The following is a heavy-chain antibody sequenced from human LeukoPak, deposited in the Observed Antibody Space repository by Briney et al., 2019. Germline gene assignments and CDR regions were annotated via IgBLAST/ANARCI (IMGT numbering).Heavy chain of an antibody. CDR3: VRGWDYDFWSGYYDY. D-gene: IGHD3-3*01. Sequence: GGSLRLSCAASGFTFSSYWMSWVRQAPGKGLEWVANIKQDGSEKYYVDSVKGRFTISRDNAKNSLYLQMSSLRAEDTALYYCVRGWDYDFWSGYYDYWGQGTLVTVSS. CDR2: IKQDGSEK. CDR1: GFTFSSYW. V-gene: IGHV3-7*01. J-gene: IGHJ4*02.